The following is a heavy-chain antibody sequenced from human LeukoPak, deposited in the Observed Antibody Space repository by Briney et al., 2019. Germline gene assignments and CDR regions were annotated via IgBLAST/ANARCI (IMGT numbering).Heavy chain of an antibody. D-gene: IGHD3-22*01. Sequence: GGSLSLSCAASGFTFSSYAMSWVRPAPGKGLEWVSAISGSGGSTYYADSVKGRFTISRDNSKNTLYLQMNSLRAEDTAVYYCAKDVGYYDSSGDDAFDIWGQGTMVTVSS. J-gene: IGHJ3*02. CDR1: GFTFSSYA. CDR3: AKDVGYYDSSGDDAFDI. V-gene: IGHV3-23*01. CDR2: ISGSGGST.